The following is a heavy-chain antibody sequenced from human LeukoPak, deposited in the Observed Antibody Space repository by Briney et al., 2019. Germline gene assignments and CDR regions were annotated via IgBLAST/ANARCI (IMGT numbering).Heavy chain of an antibody. CDR2: INPNSGGT. J-gene: IGHJ5*02. CDR3: ATDPWSIAARQRWFDP. Sequence: ASVKVSCKASGYTFTGYYMHWVRQAPGQGLEWMGWINPNSGGTNYAQKFQGRVTMTRDTSISTAYMELSSLRSEDTAVYYCATDPWSIAARQRWFDPWGQGTLVTVSS. CDR1: GYTFTGYY. V-gene: IGHV1-2*02. D-gene: IGHD6-6*01.